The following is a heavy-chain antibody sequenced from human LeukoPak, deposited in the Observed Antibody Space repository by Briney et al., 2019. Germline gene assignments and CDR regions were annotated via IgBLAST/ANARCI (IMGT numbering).Heavy chain of an antibody. Sequence: PSQTLSLTCTVSGGSISSGSYFWSWIRQPAGKGLEWIGRIYTSGSTNYNPSLKSRVTVSLDTSRNQFSLELTSVTAADTAVYYCARHVRDYPRIINWGKGTTVTVSS. J-gene: IGHJ6*04. CDR2: IYTSGST. V-gene: IGHV4-61*02. CDR1: GGSISSGSYF. D-gene: IGHD4-11*01. CDR3: ARHVRDYPRIIN.